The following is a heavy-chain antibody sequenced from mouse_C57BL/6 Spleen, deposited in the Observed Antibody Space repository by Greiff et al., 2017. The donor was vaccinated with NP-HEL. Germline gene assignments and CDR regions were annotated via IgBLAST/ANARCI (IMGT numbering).Heavy chain of an antibody. CDR2: IHPNSGST. V-gene: IGHV1-64*01. J-gene: IGHJ4*01. Sequence: QVQLQQPGAELVKPGASVKLSCKASGYTFTSYWMHWVKQRPGQGLEWIGMIHPNSGSTNYNEKFKSKATLTVDKSSSTAYMQLSSLTSEDSAVYYCAREALLRYPPAMDYWGQGTSVTVSS. D-gene: IGHD1-1*01. CDR3: AREALLRYPPAMDY. CDR1: GYTFTSYW.